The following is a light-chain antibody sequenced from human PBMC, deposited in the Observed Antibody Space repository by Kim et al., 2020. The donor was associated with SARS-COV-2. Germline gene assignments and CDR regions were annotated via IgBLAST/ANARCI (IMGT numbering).Light chain of an antibody. V-gene: IGKV3-15*01. CDR3: QQYKDQWT. Sequence: SVSPGERATLSCRASQNSGTNLACYQHRSGQPPRLLIHYASTRATDIPARFSGSGSGTEFTLTISALQSEDFAVYYCQQYKDQWTFGQGTKVEIK. J-gene: IGKJ1*01. CDR2: YAS. CDR1: QNSGTN.